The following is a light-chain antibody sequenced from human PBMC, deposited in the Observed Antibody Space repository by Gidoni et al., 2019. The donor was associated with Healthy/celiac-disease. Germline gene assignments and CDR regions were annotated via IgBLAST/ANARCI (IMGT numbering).Light chain of an antibody. J-gene: IGKJ4*01. Sequence: FLLTHSPATLSLSPGERATLSCRASQSVSSYLAWYQQKPGQAPRLLIYDASNRATGIPARFSGSGSGTDFTLTISSLEPEDFAVYYCQQRSNWPLTFGGGTKVEIK. CDR2: DAS. V-gene: IGKV3-11*01. CDR3: QQRSNWPLT. CDR1: QSVSSY.